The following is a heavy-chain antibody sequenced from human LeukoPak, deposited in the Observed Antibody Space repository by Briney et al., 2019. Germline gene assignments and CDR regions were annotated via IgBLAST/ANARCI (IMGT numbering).Heavy chain of an antibody. Sequence: GGSLRLSCAASGFTFSSYAMSWVRQAPGKGLEWVSAISDSGGSTYYADSVKGRFTISRDNSKNTLYLQMNSLRAEDTALYYCAKGVSYYYGSGSYYFDYWGQGTLVTVSS. CDR1: GFTFSSYA. D-gene: IGHD3-10*01. V-gene: IGHV3-23*01. J-gene: IGHJ4*02. CDR2: ISDSGGST. CDR3: AKGVSYYYGSGSYYFDY.